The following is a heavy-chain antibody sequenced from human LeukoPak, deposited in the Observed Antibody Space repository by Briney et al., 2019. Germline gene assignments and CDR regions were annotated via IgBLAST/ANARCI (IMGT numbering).Heavy chain of an antibody. CDR1: GVTFSSYG. D-gene: IGHD2-21*01. V-gene: IGHV3-23*01. CDR2: ISGSGGST. Sequence: GGSLRLSCAASGVTFSSYGMHWVRQAPGKGLEWVSAISGSGGSTYYADSVKGRFTISRDNSKNTLYLQMNSLRAEDTAVYYCAKDDSLCFDPWGQGTLVTVSS. CDR3: AKDDSLCFDP. J-gene: IGHJ5*02.